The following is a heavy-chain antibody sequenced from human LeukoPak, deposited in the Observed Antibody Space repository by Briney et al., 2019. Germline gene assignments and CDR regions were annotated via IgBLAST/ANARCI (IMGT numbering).Heavy chain of an antibody. V-gene: IGHV1-2*02. J-gene: IGHJ4*02. CDR2: INPNSGGT. Sequence: GASVKVSCKASGYSFTGYYMHWVRQAPGQGLEWMGWINPNSGGTDYAQKFQGRVTMTRDTSISTAYMELSRLRSDDTAVYYCARGGPLRYFDSGGGFDYWGQGTLVTVSS. CDR1: GYSFTGYY. D-gene: IGHD3-9*01. CDR3: ARGGPLRYFDSGGGFDY.